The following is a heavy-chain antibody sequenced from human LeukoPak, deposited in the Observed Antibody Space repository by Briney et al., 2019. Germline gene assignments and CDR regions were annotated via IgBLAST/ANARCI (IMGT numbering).Heavy chain of an antibody. CDR3: ASLYSGSYFLDY. J-gene: IGHJ4*02. Sequence: GGSLRLSCAASGFTFSSNDMHWVRQATGKRLEWVSAIGTGGDTHYSDSVKGRFTISRENAKNSLYLQMNSLRAEDTAVYYCASLYSGSYFLDYWGQGTLVTVSS. D-gene: IGHD1-26*01. CDR1: GFTFSSND. V-gene: IGHV3-13*01. CDR2: IGTGGDT.